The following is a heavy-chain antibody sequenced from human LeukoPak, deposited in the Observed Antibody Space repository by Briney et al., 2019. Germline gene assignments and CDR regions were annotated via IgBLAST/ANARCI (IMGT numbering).Heavy chain of an antibody. CDR1: GFTFSNYW. Sequence: GGSLRLSCAASGFTFSNYWMTWVRQAPGKGPEWVANIKHDGSEDYYLDSVKGRFTISRDNAKSSMWLQMNSLRDEDTAVYYCARCRVTMVRGVTIGDHGYYMDVWGKGTTVTISS. V-gene: IGHV3-7*01. D-gene: IGHD3-10*01. J-gene: IGHJ6*03. CDR3: ARCRVTMVRGVTIGDHGYYMDV. CDR2: IKHDGSED.